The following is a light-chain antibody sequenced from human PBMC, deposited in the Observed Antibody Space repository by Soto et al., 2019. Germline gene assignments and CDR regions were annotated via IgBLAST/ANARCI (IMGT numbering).Light chain of an antibody. CDR3: GPWDDSLNGWV. CDR1: SNDVGGYNY. V-gene: IGLV2-14*01. CDR2: EVT. J-gene: IGLJ3*02. Sequence: QSALTQPASVSGSPGQSITISCTGTSNDVGGYNYVSWYQQHPGKAPKLIIYEVTDRPSGVSNRFSGSKSGNTAYLAISDLQSDDEAVYYCGPWDDSLNGWVFGGGTKLTVL.